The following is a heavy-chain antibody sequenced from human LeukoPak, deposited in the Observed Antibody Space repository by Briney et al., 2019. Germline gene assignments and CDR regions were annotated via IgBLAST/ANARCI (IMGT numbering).Heavy chain of an antibody. V-gene: IGHV1-18*01. D-gene: IGHD3-3*01. CDR2: ICAYIGNT. J-gene: IGHJ4*02. CDR3: ASDDDVWSGYSPFDY. Sequence: ASVKVSSKPSRYTLTRYGIRCVRQALGQGLERMGWICAYIGNTNYAQKLQGTVSMSPDTTPSTAYIGLRRLRSDDTVVYYCASDDDVWSGYSPFDYWGQGTLVTVSS. CDR1: RYTLTRYG.